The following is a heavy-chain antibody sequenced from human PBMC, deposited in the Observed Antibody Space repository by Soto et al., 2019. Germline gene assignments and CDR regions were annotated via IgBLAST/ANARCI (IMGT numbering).Heavy chain of an antibody. Sequence: PSETLSLTCTVSGGSISSYYWSWIRQPPGKGLEWIGYIYYSGSTNYNPSLKSRVTISVDTSKNQFSLKLSSVTAADTAVYYCARLNTCSGGSCYSNWFDPWGQGTLVTVSS. CDR3: ARLNTCSGGSCYSNWFDP. J-gene: IGHJ5*02. CDR1: GGSISSYY. V-gene: IGHV4-59*08. D-gene: IGHD2-15*01. CDR2: IYYSGST.